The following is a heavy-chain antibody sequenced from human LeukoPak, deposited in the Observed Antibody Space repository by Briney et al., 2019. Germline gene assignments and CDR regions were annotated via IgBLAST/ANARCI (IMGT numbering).Heavy chain of an antibody. J-gene: IGHJ6*04. CDR3: AKEIYGSGSDNYYYYYGMDV. D-gene: IGHD3-10*01. V-gene: IGHV3-23*01. CDR1: GFTFSSYW. CDR2: ISGSGGST. Sequence: TGGSLRLSCAASGFTFSSYWMHWVRQAPGKGLEWVSAISGSGGSTYYADSVKGRFTISRDNSKNTLYLQMNSLRAEDTAVYYCAKEIYGSGSDNYYYYYGMDVWGKGTTVTVSS.